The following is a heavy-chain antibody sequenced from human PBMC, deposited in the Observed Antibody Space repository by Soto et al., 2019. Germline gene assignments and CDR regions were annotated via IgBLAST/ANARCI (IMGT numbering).Heavy chain of an antibody. Sequence: PGGSLRLSCAASGFTFNSYAMSWVRQAPEKGLEWVSAIGGSGGSTYFADSVKGRFTISRDNSKNTLFLQMNSLRAEDTAIYYCAKSSGWLVTSHIDSWGQGSLVTGSS. V-gene: IGHV3-23*01. J-gene: IGHJ4*02. CDR1: GFTFNSYA. D-gene: IGHD6-19*01. CDR3: AKSSGWLVTSHIDS. CDR2: IGGSGGST.